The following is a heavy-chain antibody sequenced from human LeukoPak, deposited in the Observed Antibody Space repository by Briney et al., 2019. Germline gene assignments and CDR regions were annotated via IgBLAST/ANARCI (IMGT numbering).Heavy chain of an antibody. CDR2: MNRDGSEK. CDR3: ARDGGIIRFGGQDV. V-gene: IGHV3-7*01. J-gene: IGHJ6*02. D-gene: IGHD3-16*01. CDR1: GFTVSDYW. Sequence: GGSLILSCAASGFTVSDYWLSWFRQPTGKWLDSVANMNRDGSEKNYVDSMKGRITISRDNAKNSLYLQMNSLRVEDTAVYYCARDGGIIRFGGQDVWGQGTTVTVS.